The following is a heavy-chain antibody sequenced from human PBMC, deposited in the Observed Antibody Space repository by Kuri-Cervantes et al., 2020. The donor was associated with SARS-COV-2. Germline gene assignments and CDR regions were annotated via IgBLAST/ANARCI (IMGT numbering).Heavy chain of an antibody. J-gene: IGHJ6*02. CDR2: INHSGST. V-gene: IGHV4-39*07. CDR3: ARGRIPWQQLAHYYYYGMDV. D-gene: IGHD6-13*01. Sequence: SETLSLTCTVSGGSISSSSYYWSWIRQPPGKGLEWIGEINHSGSTNYNPSLKSRVTISVDTSKNQFSLKLSSVTAADTAVYYCARGRIPWQQLAHYYYYGMDVWGQGTTVTVSS. CDR1: GGSISSSSYY.